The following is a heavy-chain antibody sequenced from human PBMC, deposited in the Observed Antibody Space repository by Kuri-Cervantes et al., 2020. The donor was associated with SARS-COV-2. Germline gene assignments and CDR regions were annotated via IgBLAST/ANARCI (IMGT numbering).Heavy chain of an antibody. CDR1: GYSFTSYW. V-gene: IGHV5-51*01. Sequence: KVSCKGSGYSFTSYWIGWVRQMSGKGLEWMGIIYPGDPDTRYSPSFQGQVTISADKSISTAYLQWSSLKASDTAMYYCAMSLYLHGSGYYYDAFDIWGQGTMVTVSS. D-gene: IGHD3-22*01. J-gene: IGHJ3*02. CDR3: AMSLYLHGSGYYYDAFDI. CDR2: IYPGDPDT.